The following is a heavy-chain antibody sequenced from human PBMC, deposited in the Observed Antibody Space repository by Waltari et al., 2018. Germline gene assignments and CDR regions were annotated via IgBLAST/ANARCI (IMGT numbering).Heavy chain of an antibody. J-gene: IGHJ6*02. CDR1: GGSISSYY. Sequence: QVQLQESGPGLVKPSETLSLTCTVSGGSISSYYWSWIRQPPGKGLEWIGYIYYSGGANYNPSLKSRVTISVDTSKNPFFLKLSSVTAADTAVYYCARVVVGATPYYYYGMDVWGQGTTVTVSS. CDR3: ARVVVGATPYYYYGMDV. V-gene: IGHV4-59*01. CDR2: IYYSGGA. D-gene: IGHD1-26*01.